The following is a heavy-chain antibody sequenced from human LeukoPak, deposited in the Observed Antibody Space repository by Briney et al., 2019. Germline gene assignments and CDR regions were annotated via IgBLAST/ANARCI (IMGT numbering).Heavy chain of an antibody. CDR1: VGSISSYY. D-gene: IGHD1-26*01. CDR3: PSLMRYSGSYFDH. V-gene: IGHV4-4*07. CDR2: IYTSGST. J-gene: IGHJ4*02. Sequence: KPSETLSLTCTVSVGSISSYYCSWIRQPAGKGLEWIGRIYTSGSTNHNPSLQSRVTISVDTSKNPSSLNPSPLTSPATDVYSCPSLMRYSGSYFDHCGQGTLVTASS.